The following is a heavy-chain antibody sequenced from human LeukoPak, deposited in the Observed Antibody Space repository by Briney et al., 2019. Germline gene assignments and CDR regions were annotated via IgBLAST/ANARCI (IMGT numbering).Heavy chain of an antibody. CDR2: ISASGDTT. CDR1: GFTFYSYV. V-gene: IGHV3-23*01. D-gene: IGHD3-16*01. J-gene: IGHJ4*02. Sequence: PGGSLRLSCAASGFTFYSYVMIWVRRTPGKGLEWVSAISASGDTTYYADSVKGRFTISRDNSRNTLFLQMNSLRAEDTAVYYCAKGGKKRGAGDFDYWGQGTLVTVSS. CDR3: AKGGKKRGAGDFDY.